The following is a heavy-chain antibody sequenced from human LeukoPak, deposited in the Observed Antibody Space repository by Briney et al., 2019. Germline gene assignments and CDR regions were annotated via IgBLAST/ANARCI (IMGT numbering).Heavy chain of an antibody. Sequence: GGSLRLSCAASGFTFSSFWMSWVRQAPGKGRVWVANIKQDGSEKYYVDSVKGRYTISRDNAKNSLYLQMNSLRAEDTAVYYCARADFWSGYYYFDYWGQGTLVTVSS. V-gene: IGHV3-7*01. CDR1: GFTFSSFW. J-gene: IGHJ4*02. D-gene: IGHD3-3*01. CDR3: ARADFWSGYYYFDY. CDR2: IKQDGSEK.